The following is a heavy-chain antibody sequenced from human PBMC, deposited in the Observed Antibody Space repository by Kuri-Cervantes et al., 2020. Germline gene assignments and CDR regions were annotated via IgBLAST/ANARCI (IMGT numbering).Heavy chain of an antibody. J-gene: IGHJ6*02. CDR3: ARHRLEWGSGSRYYYGMDV. V-gene: IGHV4-39*01. D-gene: IGHD3-10*01. CDR2: IYYSGST. Sequence: GSLRLSCAVYGGSFSGYYWGWIRQPPGKGLEWIGSIYYSGSTYYNPSLKSRVTISVDTSKNQFSLKLSSVTAADTAVYYCARHRLEWGSGSRYYYGMDVWGQGTTVTVSS. CDR1: GGSFSGYY.